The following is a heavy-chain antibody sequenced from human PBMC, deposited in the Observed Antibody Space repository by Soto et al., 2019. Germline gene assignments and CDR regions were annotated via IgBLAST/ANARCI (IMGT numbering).Heavy chain of an antibody. CDR1: GYIFNTYG. CDR3: AKGLEYSSSSGFGY. CDR2: ISNNNGHT. Sequence: GASVKVYCKASGYIFNTYGIAWVRQAPGQGLEWMGWISNNNGHTKYAQKLQDRVTLTTDTSKNTLYLQMNSLRAEDTAVYYCAKGLEYSSSSGFGYWGQGTLVTVSS. D-gene: IGHD6-6*01. V-gene: IGHV1-18*01. J-gene: IGHJ4*02.